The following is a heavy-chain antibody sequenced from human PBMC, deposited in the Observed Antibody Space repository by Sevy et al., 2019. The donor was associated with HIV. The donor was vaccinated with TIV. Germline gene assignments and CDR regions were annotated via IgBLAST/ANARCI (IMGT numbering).Heavy chain of an antibody. V-gene: IGHV4-39*02. D-gene: IGHD5-12*01. CDR3: AREAGGYDYDYGMDV. CDR2: IYYRGDT. Sequence: SETLSLTCSVSGGSIVSSSHYWGWIRQPPGKGLEWLGRIYYRGDTYYNPSLNGRLTISIDTSKNQFSLNLRYVTAADTAIYYCAREAGGYDYDYGMDVWGQWTTVTVSS. J-gene: IGHJ6*02. CDR1: GGSIVSSSHY.